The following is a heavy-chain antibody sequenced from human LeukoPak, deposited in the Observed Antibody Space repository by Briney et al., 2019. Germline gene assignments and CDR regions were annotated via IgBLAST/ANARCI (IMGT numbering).Heavy chain of an antibody. Sequence: SETLSLTCTVSGDSVSSDSWSWIRQAPGKGLEWIGDRYYSGDTNYAPSLKSRVSISVDSSKNQFTLQRSTVTAGDTAVFYFARIIAGRLDFWGQGTLDTVSS. CDR2: RYYSGDT. J-gene: IGHJ4*02. V-gene: IGHV4-59*02. D-gene: IGHD6-6*01. CDR3: ARIIAGRLDF. CDR1: GDSVSSDS.